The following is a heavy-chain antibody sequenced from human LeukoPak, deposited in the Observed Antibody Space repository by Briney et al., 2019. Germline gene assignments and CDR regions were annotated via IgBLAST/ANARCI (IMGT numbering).Heavy chain of an antibody. CDR1: GFTFSSYS. V-gene: IGHV3-21*01. CDR3: ARGRVYDSSGYYLGDNLYYYYGMDV. D-gene: IGHD3-22*01. CDR2: ISSSSSYI. Sequence: GGSLRLSCAASGFTFSSYSMNWVRQAPGKGLEWVSSISSSSSYIYYADSVKGRFTISRDNAKNSLYLQMNSLRAEDTAVYYCARGRVYDSSGYYLGDNLYYYYGMDVWGQGTTVTVSS. J-gene: IGHJ6*02.